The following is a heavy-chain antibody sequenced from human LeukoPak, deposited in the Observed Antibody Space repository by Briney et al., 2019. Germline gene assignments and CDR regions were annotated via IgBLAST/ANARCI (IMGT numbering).Heavy chain of an antibody. CDR3: ANEVDFKRANFDY. CDR2: ISGSGGTT. V-gene: IGHV3-23*01. CDR1: GFTFSSYA. Sequence: GSLRLSCAASGFTFSSYAMSWVRQAPGKGLEWVSAISGSGGTTYYADSLKGRFTISRDNSKNTLYLQMNSLRAEDTAVYYCANEVDFKRANFDYWGQGTLVTVSS. J-gene: IGHJ4*02. D-gene: IGHD3/OR15-3a*01.